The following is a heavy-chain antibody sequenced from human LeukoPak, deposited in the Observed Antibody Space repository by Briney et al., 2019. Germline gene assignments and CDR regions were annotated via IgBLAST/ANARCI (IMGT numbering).Heavy chain of an antibody. Sequence: PGGSLTLSCAASGFSFNNYRMNWVRQAPGKGLEWMAHIKQDGSEIYYVASVKGRFTISRDNANNSLYLQMNNLRAEDTAVYYCAREFSGSLDYWGQGTLVTVSS. CDR3: AREFSGSLDY. V-gene: IGHV3-7*01. CDR1: GFSFNNYR. D-gene: IGHD1-26*01. CDR2: IKQDGSEI. J-gene: IGHJ4*02.